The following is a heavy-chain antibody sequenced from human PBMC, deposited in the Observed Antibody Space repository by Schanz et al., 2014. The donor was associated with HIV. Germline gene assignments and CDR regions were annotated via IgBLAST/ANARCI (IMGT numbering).Heavy chain of an antibody. D-gene: IGHD1-20*01. V-gene: IGHV3-53*01. J-gene: IGHJ6*02. CDR3: AKTSITLGMDV. Sequence: VQLVESGGGVVQPGGSLRLSCAASGFTVSSNYMNWVRQAPGKGLEWVSVIYSGGSTYYADSVKGRFTISRVNSKNTLYLQMNSLRAEDTAIYYCAKTSITLGMDVWGQGTTVTVSS. CDR2: IYSGGST. CDR1: GFTVSSNY.